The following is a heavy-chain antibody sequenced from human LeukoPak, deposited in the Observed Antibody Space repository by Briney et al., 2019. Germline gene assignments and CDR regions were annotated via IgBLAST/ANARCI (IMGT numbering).Heavy chain of an antibody. CDR2: IYYSGST. J-gene: IGHJ4*02. D-gene: IGHD5-18*01. CDR1: GGSISSYY. CDR3: ARHFKSDSHISFGY. Sequence: SETLSLTCTVSGGSISSYYWSWIRQPPGKGLDWIGYIYYSGSTNYNPSLKSRVTISVDTSKNQFSLKLSSVTAAATAVYYCARHFKSDSHISFGYWGQGTLVTVSS. V-gene: IGHV4-59*08.